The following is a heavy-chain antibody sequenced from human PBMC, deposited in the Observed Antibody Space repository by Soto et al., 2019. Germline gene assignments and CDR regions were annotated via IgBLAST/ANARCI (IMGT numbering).Heavy chain of an antibody. CDR1: GYSFTSYW. V-gene: IGHV5-51*01. Sequence: GESLKISCKGSGYSFTSYWIGWVGQMPGKGLEWMRIIYTGDSDTRYSPSFQGQVTISADKSISTAYLQWSSLKASYTAMYYCARRREAIPVSNTVFDYWGQGTLVTVSS. D-gene: IGHD4-17*01. CDR3: ARRREAIPVSNTVFDY. J-gene: IGHJ4*02. CDR2: IYTGDSDT.